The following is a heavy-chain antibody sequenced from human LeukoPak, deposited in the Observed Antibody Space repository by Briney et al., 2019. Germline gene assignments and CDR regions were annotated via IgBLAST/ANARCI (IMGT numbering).Heavy chain of an antibody. D-gene: IGHD5-24*01. CDR2: VSYAGST. V-gene: IGHV4-59*01. Sequence: SSETLSLTCTVSGVPITTFYWSWIRQPPGKGLEWIGSVSYAGSTNYNPSLKSRVTLSIDTSNNQFFLRLSSVTTADTGLYFCARDRTRDGYNYGGSSYYYGLDVWGRGTTVSVSS. J-gene: IGHJ6*02. CDR3: ARDRTRDGYNYGGSSYYYGLDV. CDR1: GVPITTFY.